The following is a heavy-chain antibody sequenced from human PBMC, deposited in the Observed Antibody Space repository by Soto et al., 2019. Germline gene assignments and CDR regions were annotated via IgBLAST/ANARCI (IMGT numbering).Heavy chain of an antibody. CDR1: GFTVSSNY. CDR3: ARIWSGYYKHGMDV. J-gene: IGHJ6*02. CDR2: IYSGGST. V-gene: IGHV3-53*01. Sequence: GGSLRLSCAASGFTVSSNYMSWVRQAPGKGLEWVSVIYSGGSTYYADSVKGRFTISGDNSKNTLYLQMNSLRAEDTAVYYCARIWSGYYKHGMDVWGQGTTVTVSS. D-gene: IGHD3-3*01.